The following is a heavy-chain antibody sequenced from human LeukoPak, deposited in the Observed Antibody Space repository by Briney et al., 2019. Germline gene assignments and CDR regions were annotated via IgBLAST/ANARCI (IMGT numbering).Heavy chain of an antibody. CDR2: ISSNGGST. CDR1: GFTFSSYG. Sequence: PGGSLRLSCAASGFTFSSYGMHWVRRAPGKGLEYVSAISSNGGSTNYANSVKGRFTISRDNSKNTLYLQMGSLRTEDMAVYYCARVSSGWYGYWGQGTLVTVSS. J-gene: IGHJ1*01. D-gene: IGHD6-19*01. V-gene: IGHV3-64*01. CDR3: ARVSSGWYGY.